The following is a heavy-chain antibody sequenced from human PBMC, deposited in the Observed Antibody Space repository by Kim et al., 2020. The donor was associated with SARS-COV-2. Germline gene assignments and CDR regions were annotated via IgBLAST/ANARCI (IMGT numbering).Heavy chain of an antibody. D-gene: IGHD2-15*01. CDR2: T. V-gene: IGHV1-3*01. Sequence: TKYSQRFQGMVTITRDTSASTVYMEMSSLTSEDTAIYYCARGWSATGIDPWGQGTLVTVSS. CDR3: ARGWSATGIDP. J-gene: IGHJ5*02.